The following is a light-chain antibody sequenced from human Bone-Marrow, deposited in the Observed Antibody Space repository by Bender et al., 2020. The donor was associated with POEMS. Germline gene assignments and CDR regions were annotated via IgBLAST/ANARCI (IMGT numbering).Light chain of an antibody. CDR1: SGDVGGYNY. Sequence: QSALTQPPSASGSPGQSVTISCTGTSGDVGGYNYVSWYQQHPGKAPKLMIYEVSKRPSGVPDRFSASKSGTSASLAITGLQAEDEGDYYCQSYDNSLGGWVFGGGTKLTVL. CDR3: QSYDNSLGGWV. J-gene: IGLJ3*02. CDR2: EVS. V-gene: IGLV2-8*01.